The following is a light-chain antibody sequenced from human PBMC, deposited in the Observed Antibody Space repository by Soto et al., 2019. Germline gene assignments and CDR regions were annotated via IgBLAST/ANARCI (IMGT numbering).Light chain of an antibody. Sequence: DIQMTQSPSTLSASVGNRVTISCRASQSISGWLAWYQQKPGRAPTLLIYAASSLQSGVPSRFSGSGSGTDFTLTITSLQPEDFATYYCQQSYSSIRTFGQGTKVDIK. CDR2: AAS. V-gene: IGKV1-39*01. CDR1: QSISGW. CDR3: QQSYSSIRT. J-gene: IGKJ1*01.